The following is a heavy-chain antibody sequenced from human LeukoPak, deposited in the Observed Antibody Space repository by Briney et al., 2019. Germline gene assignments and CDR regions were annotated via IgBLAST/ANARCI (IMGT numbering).Heavy chain of an antibody. CDR2: ISSSSSYI. CDR1: GFTFSSYE. J-gene: IGHJ6*03. D-gene: IGHD6-19*01. V-gene: IGHV3-21*01. CDR3: ARDCIAVAGTRLFTYYMDV. Sequence: GGSLRLSCAASGFTFSSYEMNWVRQAPGKGLEWVSSISSSSSYIYYVDSVKGRFTISRDNAKNSLYLQMNSLRAEDTAVYYCARDCIAVAGTRLFTYYMDVWGKGTTVTVSS.